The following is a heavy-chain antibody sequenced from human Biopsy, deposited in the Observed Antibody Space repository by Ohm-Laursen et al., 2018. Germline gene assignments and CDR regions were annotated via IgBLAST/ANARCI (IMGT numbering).Heavy chain of an antibody. CDR2: IYYSGST. D-gene: IGHD2-15*01. J-gene: IGHJ4*02. CDR3: ASLRMDGLFDQ. CDR1: GDSIFNYY. V-gene: IGHV4-59*08. Sequence: LSLTCNVSGDSIFNYYWSWIRQPPGKGLEWIGNIYYSGSTNYNPSLKSRVTISIDTSKNQFTLNVNSVTATDTALYYCASLRMDGLFDQWGQGTLVTVSS.